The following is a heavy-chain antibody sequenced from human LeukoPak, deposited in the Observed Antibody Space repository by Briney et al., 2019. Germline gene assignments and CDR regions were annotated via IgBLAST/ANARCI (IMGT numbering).Heavy chain of an antibody. J-gene: IGHJ5*02. CDR3: SRDYCTTTSCPDNWFDP. D-gene: IGHD2-2*01. CDR1: GFTFSSYG. Sequence: GGSLRLSCAASGFTFSSYGMHWVRQAPGKGLEWVAFIRYDGSNKYYADSVKGRFTISRDNSKNTLYLQMNSLRGEDTAVYWCSRDYCTTTSCPDNWFDPWGQGTLVTVSS. CDR2: IRYDGSNK. V-gene: IGHV3-30*02.